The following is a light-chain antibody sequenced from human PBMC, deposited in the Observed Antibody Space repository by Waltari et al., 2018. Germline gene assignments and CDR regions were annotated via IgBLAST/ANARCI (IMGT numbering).Light chain of an antibody. Sequence: DIVMTQSPDSLAVSLGERATINCRSSQSVLKSSNNKNSLAWYQQKPGQPPKLLIHWASTRESGVPDRFSGSGSGTDFTLTISSLQAEDVAVYYCQQYYTSLLSFGPGTKVNIK. V-gene: IGKV4-1*01. CDR2: WAS. J-gene: IGKJ3*01. CDR3: QQYYTSLLS. CDR1: QSVLKSSNNKNS.